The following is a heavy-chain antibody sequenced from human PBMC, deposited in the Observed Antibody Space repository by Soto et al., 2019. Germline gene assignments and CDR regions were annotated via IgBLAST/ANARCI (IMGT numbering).Heavy chain of an antibody. CDR2: IRSKAYGGTT. D-gene: IGHD4-17*01. V-gene: IGHV3-49*05. J-gene: IGHJ6*02. CDR3: ARDVASYDYGDFYGMDV. CDR1: GFTFGDYT. Sequence: EVQLLESGGGLVKPGRTLRLSCTASGFTFGDYTMAWFRQAPGGGLEWVSFIRSKAYGGTTDYAASVKGRFTISRDDSKSIAYLQMNRLQSEDTAVYYCARDVASYDYGDFYGMDVWGQGTTVTVSS.